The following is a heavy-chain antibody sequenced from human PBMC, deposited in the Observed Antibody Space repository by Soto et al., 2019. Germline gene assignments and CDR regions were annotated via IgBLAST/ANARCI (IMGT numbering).Heavy chain of an antibody. D-gene: IGHD5-12*01. CDR3: AKSGEVATYYYYYMDV. J-gene: IGHJ6*03. CDR1: GFTFSSYG. CDR2: ISYDGSNK. Sequence: GGSLRLSCAASGFTFSSYGMHWVRQAPGKGLEWVAVISYDGSNKYYADSVKGRFTISRDNSKNTLYLQMNSLRAEDTAVYYCAKSGEVATYYYYYMDVWGKGTTVTVSS. V-gene: IGHV3-30*18.